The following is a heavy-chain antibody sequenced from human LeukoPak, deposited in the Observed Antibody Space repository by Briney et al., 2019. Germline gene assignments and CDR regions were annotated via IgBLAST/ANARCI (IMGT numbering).Heavy chain of an antibody. D-gene: IGHD2-15*01. Sequence: PGGSLRLSCAASGFTFSSYSMSWVRQAPGKGLEWVANIKQDGSEKYYVDSVKGRFTISRDNAKNSLYLQMNSLRAEDTAVYYCAREKLGEYIVVADYWGQGTLVTVSS. CDR3: AREKLGEYIVVADY. CDR1: GFTFSSYS. V-gene: IGHV3-7*01. CDR2: IKQDGSEK. J-gene: IGHJ4*02.